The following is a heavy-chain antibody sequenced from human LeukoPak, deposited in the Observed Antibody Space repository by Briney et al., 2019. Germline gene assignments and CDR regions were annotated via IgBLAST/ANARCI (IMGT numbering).Heavy chain of an antibody. J-gene: IGHJ4*02. CDR1: GGSISSGSYY. D-gene: IGHD4-23*01. Sequence: SETLSLTCTVSGGSISSGSYYWSWIRQPAGKGLEWTGRIYTSGNTNYNPSLKSRVTISVDTSRNQFSLKLSSVTAADTAVYYCARGGGNSFPIDYWGQGTLVTVPS. V-gene: IGHV4-61*02. CDR3: ARGGGNSFPIDY. CDR2: IYTSGNT.